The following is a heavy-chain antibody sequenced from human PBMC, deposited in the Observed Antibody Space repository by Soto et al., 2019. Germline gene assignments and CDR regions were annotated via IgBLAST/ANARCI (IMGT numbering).Heavy chain of an antibody. J-gene: IGHJ4*02. CDR3: AKDPVTFDYMTTVTSIAY. CDR1: GFTFSSYA. V-gene: IGHV3-23*01. Sequence: GGSLRLSCAASGFTFSSYAMSWVRQAPGKGLEWVSAIRGGGGSTYYADSVKGRFTISRDNSKNTLYLQMNSLRAEDTAVYYCAKDPVTFDYMTTVTSIAYWGQGTLVTVSS. D-gene: IGHD4-17*01. CDR2: IRGGGGST.